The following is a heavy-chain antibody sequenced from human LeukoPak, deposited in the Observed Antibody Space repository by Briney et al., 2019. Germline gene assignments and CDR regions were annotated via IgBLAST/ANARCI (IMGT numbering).Heavy chain of an antibody. CDR2: IYYSGST. CDR3: ARDLVEMATIGFDAFDI. V-gene: IGHV4-59*12. J-gene: IGHJ3*02. Sequence: PSETLSLTCTVSGGSISSYYWSWLRQPPGKGLEWIGYIYYSGSTNYNPSLKSRVTISVDTSKNQFSLKLSSVTAADTAVYYCARDLVEMATIGFDAFDIWGQGTMVTVSS. D-gene: IGHD5-24*01. CDR1: GGSISSYY.